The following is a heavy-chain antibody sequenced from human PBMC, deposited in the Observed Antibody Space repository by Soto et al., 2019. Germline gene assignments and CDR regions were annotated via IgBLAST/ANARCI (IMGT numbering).Heavy chain of an antibody. Sequence: SVKVSCKASGGTFSSYAISWVRQAPGQGLEWMGGIIPIFGTANYAQKFQGRVTITADESTSTAYMELSSLRSEDTAVYYCARDPRYCSGGSCPKYYYYYGMDVWGQGTTVTVSS. CDR3: ARDPRYCSGGSCPKYYYYYGMDV. CDR2: IIPIFGTA. CDR1: GGTFSSYA. V-gene: IGHV1-69*13. J-gene: IGHJ6*02. D-gene: IGHD2-15*01.